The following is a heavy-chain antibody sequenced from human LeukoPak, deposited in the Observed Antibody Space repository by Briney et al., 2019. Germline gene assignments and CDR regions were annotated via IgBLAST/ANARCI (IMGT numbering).Heavy chain of an antibody. CDR3: ARDAITMVRGVIDY. D-gene: IGHD3-10*01. V-gene: IGHV1-18*01. Sequence: GESLKISCEGSGYTFTSYGISWGRQAPGQGLEWMGWISAYNGNTNYAQKLQGRVTMTTDTSTSTAYMELRSLRSDDTAVYYCARDAITMVRGVIDYWGQGTLVTVSS. J-gene: IGHJ4*02. CDR1: GYTFTSYG. CDR2: ISAYNGNT.